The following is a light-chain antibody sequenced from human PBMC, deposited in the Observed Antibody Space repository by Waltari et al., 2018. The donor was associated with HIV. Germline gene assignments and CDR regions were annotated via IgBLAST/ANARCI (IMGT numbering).Light chain of an antibody. J-gene: IGLJ2*01. CDR1: SSDVGSHNF. V-gene: IGLV2-23*02. CDR2: EVT. Sequence: QSALTQPASVSGSPGQSITISCTGTSSDVGSHNFVSWYQHHPGTAPKLIIYEVTKRPSGVSNRFSGSKSGNTAFLTISGLQAEDEADYYCCSYAGSSTFRIFGGGTRLTVL. CDR3: CSYAGSSTFRI.